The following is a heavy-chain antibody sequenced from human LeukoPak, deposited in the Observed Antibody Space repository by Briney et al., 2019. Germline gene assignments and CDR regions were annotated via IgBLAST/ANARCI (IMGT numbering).Heavy chain of an antibody. CDR3: ARGPYCGGDCYFDY. V-gene: IGHV4-4*07. J-gene: IGHJ4*02. CDR2: IYSSGTT. CDR1: SGSINSYY. Sequence: SKTLSLTCTVSSGSINSYYWSWIRQPAGKGLEWIGRIYSSGTTNYNPSLKSRVTMSIDTSKNQFSLKLTSVTAADTAVYYCARGPYCGGDCYFDYWGQGTPVTVSS. D-gene: IGHD2-21*02.